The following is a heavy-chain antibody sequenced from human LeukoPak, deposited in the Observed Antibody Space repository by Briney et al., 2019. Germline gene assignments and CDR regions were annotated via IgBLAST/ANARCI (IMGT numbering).Heavy chain of an antibody. CDR3: ARHYDFWSGYYFDY. CDR2: IYTSGST. V-gene: IGHV4-61*02. Sequence: SQTLSLTCTVSGGSISSGSYYWSWIRQPAGKGLEWIGRIYTSGSTNYNPSLKSRVTISVDTSKNQFSLKLSSVTAADTAVYYCARHYDFWSGYYFDYWGQGTLVTVSS. J-gene: IGHJ4*02. CDR1: GGSISSGSYY. D-gene: IGHD3-3*01.